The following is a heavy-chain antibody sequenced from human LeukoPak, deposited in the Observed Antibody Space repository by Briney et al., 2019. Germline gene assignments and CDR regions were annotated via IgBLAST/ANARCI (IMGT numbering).Heavy chain of an antibody. D-gene: IGHD1-26*01. CDR3: ARSPGGLPSKTTYYYYGMDV. J-gene: IGHJ6*02. V-gene: IGHV3-64*01. Sequence: GGSLRLSCAPYGFTFSSFAMQCVRQPPGKGRKYVSAISSNGGSTYYANSVKGRYTISRDNSKNTLYLQMGSLRAEDMAVYYCARSPGGLPSKTTYYYYGMDVWGQGTTVTVSS. CDR1: GFTFSSFA. CDR2: ISSNGGST.